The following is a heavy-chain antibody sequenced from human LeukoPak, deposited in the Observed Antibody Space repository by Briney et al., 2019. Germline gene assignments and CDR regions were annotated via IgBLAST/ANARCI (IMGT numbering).Heavy chain of an antibody. CDR2: ISSSSSYI. D-gene: IGHD2-21*01. CDR3: ARRSQQGGDQYMDV. J-gene: IGHJ6*03. CDR1: GFTFSSYS. V-gene: IGHV3-21*01. Sequence: GGSLRLSCAASGFTFSSYSMNWVRQAPGKGLEWVSSISSSSSYIYYADSVKGRFTVSRDNAKNSLYLQMNSLRAEDTAVYYCARRSQQGGDQYMDVWGKGTTVTVSS.